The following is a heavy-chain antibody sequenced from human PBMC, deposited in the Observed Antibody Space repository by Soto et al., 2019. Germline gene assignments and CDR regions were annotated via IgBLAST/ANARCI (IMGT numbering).Heavy chain of an antibody. CDR2: IYYSGST. Sequence: SETLSLTCTVSGGSISSSSYYWGWIRQPPGKGLEWIGSIYYSGSTYYNPSLKSRVTISVDTSKNQFSLKLSSVTAADTAVYYCARLSLNHYYHCSGGSCYFDYWGQGTLVTVSS. J-gene: IGHJ4*02. CDR3: ARLSLNHYYHCSGGSCYFDY. CDR1: GGSISSSSYY. D-gene: IGHD2-15*01. V-gene: IGHV4-39*01.